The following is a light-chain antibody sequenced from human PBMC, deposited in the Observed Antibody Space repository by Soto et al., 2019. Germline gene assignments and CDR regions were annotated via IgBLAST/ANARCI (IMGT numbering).Light chain of an antibody. V-gene: IGLV1-40*01. CDR2: GNN. CDR3: QSYDSTLSVV. Sequence: QAVVTQPPSVSGAPGQRVTISCTGSSSNIGAGYDVHWYQQLPGTAPKLLIYGNNNRPSGVPDRFSGSKSGTSASLAITGLQAEDEADYYCQSYDSTLSVVFGGWTKLTVL. J-gene: IGLJ2*01. CDR1: SSNIGAGYD.